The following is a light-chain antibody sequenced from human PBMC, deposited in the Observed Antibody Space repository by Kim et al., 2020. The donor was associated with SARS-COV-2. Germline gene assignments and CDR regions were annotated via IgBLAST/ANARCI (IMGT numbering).Light chain of an antibody. Sequence: QSVLTQPASVSGSPGQSITISCTGTSSGVGGYNYVSWYQQHPGKAPKLMIYDVSNRPSGVSNRFSGSKSGNTASLTISGLQAEDEADYYCSSYTSSSTLFGGGTQLTVL. J-gene: IGLJ3*02. CDR1: SSGVGGYNY. CDR2: DVS. CDR3: SSYTSSSTL. V-gene: IGLV2-14*03.